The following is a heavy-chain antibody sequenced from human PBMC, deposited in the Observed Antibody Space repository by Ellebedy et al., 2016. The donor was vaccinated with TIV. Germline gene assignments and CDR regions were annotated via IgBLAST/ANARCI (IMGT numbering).Heavy chain of an antibody. Sequence: GGSLRLSXAASGFTFDDYGMSWVRQAPGKRLEWVSGINWNGGSTGYADSVKGRFTISRDNAKNSLYLQMNSLRAEDTALYHCARGPRYNWNDGGYYYYMDVWGKGTTVTVSS. D-gene: IGHD1-1*01. J-gene: IGHJ6*03. V-gene: IGHV3-20*01. CDR2: INWNGGST. CDR3: ARGPRYNWNDGGYYYYMDV. CDR1: GFTFDDYG.